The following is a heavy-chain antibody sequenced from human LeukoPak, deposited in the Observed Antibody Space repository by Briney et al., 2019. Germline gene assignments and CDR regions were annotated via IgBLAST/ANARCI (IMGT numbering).Heavy chain of an antibody. CDR2: IYYSGST. J-gene: IGHJ4*02. D-gene: IGHD4-23*01. Sequence: PSQTLSLTCTVSGGSISSGDYYWSWIRQPPGKGLEWIGYIYYSGSTYYNPSLKSRVTISVDTSKNQFSLKLSSVTAADTAVYYCARGRRRDYDGNSSDFDYWGQGTLVTVSS. CDR1: GGSISSGDYY. CDR3: ARGRRRDYDGNSSDFDY. V-gene: IGHV4-30-4*08.